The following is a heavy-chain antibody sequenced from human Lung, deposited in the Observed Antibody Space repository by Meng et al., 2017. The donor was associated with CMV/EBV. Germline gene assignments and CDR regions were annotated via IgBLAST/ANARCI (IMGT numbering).Heavy chain of an antibody. CDR1: GGSISSSSYY. J-gene: IGHJ4*02. CDR3: ARHHHSPTFDY. V-gene: IGHV4-39*01. CDR2: VVYSGTT. Sequence: HRRGSGPGLVKPSETPSLTCTVSGGSISSSSYYWAWLRQPPGEGLEWIGSVVYSGTTYYTSSLKSRVSISVDTSKNQFSLKLRSVTAADTAVYYCARHHHSPTFDYWGQGTLVTVSS. D-gene: IGHD1-14*01.